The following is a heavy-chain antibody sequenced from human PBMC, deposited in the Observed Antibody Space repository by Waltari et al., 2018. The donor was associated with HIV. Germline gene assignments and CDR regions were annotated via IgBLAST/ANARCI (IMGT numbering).Heavy chain of an antibody. CDR2: ISTGRSAS. CDR1: GFSFSSYS. V-gene: IGHV3-48*01. CDR3: ARDRTRYYFDS. D-gene: IGHD6-6*01. Sequence: EVQLVESGGGLVQPGGSLRLTCTASGFSFSSYSMDWVRQAPGKGLGCVSDISTGRSASFYAAAVKVRFTISRDTAKNSLYLQMNSLRAEDTAVYYCARDRTRYYFDSWGQGTLVTVSS. J-gene: IGHJ4*02.